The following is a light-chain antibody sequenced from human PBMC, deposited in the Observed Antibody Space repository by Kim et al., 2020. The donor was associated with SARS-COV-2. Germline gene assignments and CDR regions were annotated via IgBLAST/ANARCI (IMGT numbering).Light chain of an antibody. Sequence: SVLIQPTSASGTLGQRVTISCSGNDSNVGNNFVYWYQQLPGTAPKLLIYNNNQRPSGVSDRFSGSKTGTSASLAISGLRPEDEADYYCATWDDSLSGLFGSRTKVTVL. CDR3: ATWDDSLSGL. J-gene: IGLJ1*01. V-gene: IGLV1-47*01. CDR1: DSNVGNNF. CDR2: NNN.